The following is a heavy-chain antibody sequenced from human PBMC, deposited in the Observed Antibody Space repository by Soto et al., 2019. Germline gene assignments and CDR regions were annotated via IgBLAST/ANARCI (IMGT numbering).Heavy chain of an antibody. CDR1: GDTFSNYA. CDR2: IIPFYVKP. V-gene: IGHV1-69*06. D-gene: IGHD3-10*01. J-gene: IGHJ6*02. Sequence: QVELVQSGIEVKNPGSSVKVSCKASGDTFSNYAINWVRQAPGQGLEWMGGIIPFYVKPNYAENFLGRVTISADKFTATAYLEVSSLRSEDTAVYFCARGYRELFFYAMDVWGRGTPVIVSS. CDR3: ARGYRELFFYAMDV.